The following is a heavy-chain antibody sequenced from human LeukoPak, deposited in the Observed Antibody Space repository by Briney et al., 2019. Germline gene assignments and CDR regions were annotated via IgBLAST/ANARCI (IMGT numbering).Heavy chain of an antibody. D-gene: IGHD4-11*01. V-gene: IGHV3-33*06. CDR3: AKDIERGFDYTNSRDY. CDR1: GFTFTSYG. J-gene: IGHJ4*02. Sequence: PGKSLRLSCAASGFTFTSYGMHWVRQAPGKGLEWVAVIWSDGTNKYYADSVKGRFAISRDDSKNMVYLQMNSLRVEDTAVYYCAKDIERGFDYTNSRDYWGQGTLVTVSS. CDR2: IWSDGTNK.